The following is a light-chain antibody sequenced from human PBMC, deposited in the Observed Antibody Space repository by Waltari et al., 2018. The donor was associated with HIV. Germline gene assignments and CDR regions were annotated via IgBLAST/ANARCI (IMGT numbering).Light chain of an antibody. J-gene: IGKJ1*01. Sequence: EIVMTQSPDTLSVSPGERATLSCRASQSVTTNLAWYQQKPGQAPRLLFYGSSTRATGLPDRFSGSGSGTECTLTISSLQSEDSSVYYCQQYNHWPWTFGQGTTVEIK. CDR1: QSVTTN. V-gene: IGKV3-15*01. CDR2: GSS. CDR3: QQYNHWPWT.